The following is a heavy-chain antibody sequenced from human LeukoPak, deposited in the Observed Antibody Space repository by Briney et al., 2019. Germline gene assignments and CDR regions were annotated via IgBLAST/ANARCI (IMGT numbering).Heavy chain of an antibody. D-gene: IGHD5-12*01. J-gene: IGHJ5*02. Sequence: GGSLRLSCAASGLTVSSNCMSWVRQAPGKGLEWVSFIYSGGSTYYTDSVKGRFTISRDNSKNTLYLQMNSLRAEDTAVYYCARDNSVGDSAWWFDPWGQGTLVTVSS. V-gene: IGHV3-53*01. CDR2: IYSGGST. CDR3: ARDNSVGDSAWWFDP. CDR1: GLTVSSNC.